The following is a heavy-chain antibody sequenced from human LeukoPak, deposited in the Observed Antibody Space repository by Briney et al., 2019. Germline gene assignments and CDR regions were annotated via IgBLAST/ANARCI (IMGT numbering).Heavy chain of an antibody. V-gene: IGHV3-23*01. CDR3: AKGYNSGWHPDAFDV. CDR2: ISSGGTDT. D-gene: IGHD6-19*01. Sequence: GGSLRLSCAASGFTFSSYSMTCVRQAPGKGLEWVSTISSGGTDTYYADSVKGRFTISRDNSKNTLYLQMNSLRAEDTAVHYCAKGYNSGWHPDAFDVWGQGTMVTVSS. J-gene: IGHJ3*01. CDR1: GFTFSSYS.